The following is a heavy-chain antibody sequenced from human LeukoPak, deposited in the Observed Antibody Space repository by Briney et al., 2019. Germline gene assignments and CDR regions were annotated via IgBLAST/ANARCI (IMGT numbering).Heavy chain of an antibody. CDR1: GFTFSSYS. V-gene: IGHV3-21*01. CDR3: ARVGYRGTYTDFDY. J-gene: IGHJ4*02. CDR2: ISSSSSYI. D-gene: IGHD1-26*01. Sequence: GGSLRLSCAASGFTFSSYSMSWVRQAPGKGLEWVSSISSSSSYIYYSDSVKGRFTISRDNAKNSQYLQMNSLRVEDTAVYYCARVGYRGTYTDFDYWGQGTLVTVSS.